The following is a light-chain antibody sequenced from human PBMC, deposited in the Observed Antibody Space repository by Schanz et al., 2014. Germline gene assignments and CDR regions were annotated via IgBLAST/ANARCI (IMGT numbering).Light chain of an antibody. CDR3: QQYGSSPLT. CDR2: GAS. Sequence: EIVLTQSPGTLSLSPGERATLSCRASQGVGISYLAWYQQKPGQAPRLLIYGASSRATGIPDRFSGSGSGTDFTLTISRLEPEDFAVYYCQQYGSSPLTFGGGTKVEIK. CDR1: QGVGISY. J-gene: IGKJ4*01. V-gene: IGKV3-20*01.